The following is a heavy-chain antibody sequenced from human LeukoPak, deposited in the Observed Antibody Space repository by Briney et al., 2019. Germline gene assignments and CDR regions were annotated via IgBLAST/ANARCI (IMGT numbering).Heavy chain of an antibody. V-gene: IGHV1-18*01. D-gene: IGHD2-15*01. J-gene: IGHJ5*02. CDR1: GYTFNRFG. CDR2: ISAYDGNT. CDR3: ARDKVIASAGTPNWFDP. Sequence: ASVKVSCKASGYTFNRFGISWVRQAPGQGLEWLGWISAYDGNTNYAQNVQGRVTMTTDTSTSTAYMELRSLRYGDTGVYYCARDKVIASAGTPNWFDPWGQGTLVTVSS.